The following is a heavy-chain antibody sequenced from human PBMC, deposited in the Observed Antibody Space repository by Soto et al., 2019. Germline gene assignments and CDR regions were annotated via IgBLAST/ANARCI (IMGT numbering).Heavy chain of an antibody. D-gene: IGHD6-19*01. CDR3: AKDPNSSGWYGYYYYYMDV. J-gene: IGHJ6*03. V-gene: IGHV3-30*18. CDR1: GFTFSSYG. Sequence: QVQLVESGGGVVQPGRSQRLSCAASGFTFSSYGMHWVRQAPGKGLEWVAVISYDGSNKYYADSVKGRFTISRDNSKNTLYLQMNSLRAEDTAVYYCAKDPNSSGWYGYYYYYMDVWGKGTTVTVSS. CDR2: ISYDGSNK.